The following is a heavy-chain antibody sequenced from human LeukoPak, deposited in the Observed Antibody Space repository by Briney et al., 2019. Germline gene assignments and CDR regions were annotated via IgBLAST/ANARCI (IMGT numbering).Heavy chain of an antibody. CDR2: IRYDGSNK. CDR3: AKDRVGAMLYFDY. CDR1: GFTFSSYG. Sequence: GGSLRLSCAASGFTFSSYGMHWVRQAPGKGLEWVAFIRYDGSNKYYADSVKGRFTISRDDSKNTLYLQMNSLRAEDTAVYYCAKDRVGAMLYFDYWGQGTLVTVSS. D-gene: IGHD1-26*01. J-gene: IGHJ4*02. V-gene: IGHV3-30*02.